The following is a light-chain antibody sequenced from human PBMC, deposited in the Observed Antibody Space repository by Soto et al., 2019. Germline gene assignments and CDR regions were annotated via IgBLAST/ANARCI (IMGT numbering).Light chain of an antibody. J-gene: IGKJ2*01. CDR1: QSISSW. V-gene: IGKV1-5*03. Sequence: DIQMTQSPSTLSASIGDRVTITCRASQSISSWLAWYQQKPGNAPKLLIYKASSLESGVPSRFSGSGSGTEFTLTISSLQPDDFANYYCQQYNSYPYTFGQGTKMEIK. CDR3: QQYNSYPYT. CDR2: KAS.